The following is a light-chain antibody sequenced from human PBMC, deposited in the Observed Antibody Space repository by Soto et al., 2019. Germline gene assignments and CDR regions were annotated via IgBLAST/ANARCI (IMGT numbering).Light chain of an antibody. J-gene: IGLJ3*02. CDR1: NNDVGAYNY. CDR3: ASYTISSTRV. Sequence: QSALTQPASVSGYPGQSITISCTGSNNDVGAYNYVSWYQQHPGKAPKLIIYEVNNQPSGVSHRFSGSKSGNTASLTISGLQADDEADYYCASYTISSTRVFGGGTTVTVL. V-gene: IGLV2-14*01. CDR2: EVN.